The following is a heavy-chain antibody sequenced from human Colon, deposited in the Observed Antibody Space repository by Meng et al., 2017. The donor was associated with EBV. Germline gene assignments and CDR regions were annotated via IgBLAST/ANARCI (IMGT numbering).Heavy chain of an antibody. D-gene: IGHD2-8*01. Sequence: QLHMEGSGPGLGKPSGTPPLPCDCAGDSMSKNNWWTWVRQPPGKGLEWVGEIYHSGSINYNPSLRGRATISVDMSKKQFSLNLRSVTAADTAVYYCARTGVGLAFDYWGLGTLVTVSS. J-gene: IGHJ4*02. CDR3: ARTGVGLAFDY. CDR2: IYHSGSI. V-gene: IGHV4-4*02. CDR1: GDSMSKNNW.